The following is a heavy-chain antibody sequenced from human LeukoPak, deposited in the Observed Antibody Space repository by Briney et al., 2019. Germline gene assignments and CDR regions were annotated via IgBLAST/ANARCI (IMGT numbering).Heavy chain of an antibody. D-gene: IGHD3-9*01. Sequence: SETLSLTCTVSGGSISGYYWTWIRQPPGKGLEWIGYIYYSGSTSYNPSLKSRVTISVDTSKNQFSLKLSSVTAADTAVYYCASALTGRGGSDYWGQGTLVTVSS. CDR2: IYYSGST. CDR1: GGSISGYY. CDR3: ASALTGRGGSDY. V-gene: IGHV4-59*01. J-gene: IGHJ4*02.